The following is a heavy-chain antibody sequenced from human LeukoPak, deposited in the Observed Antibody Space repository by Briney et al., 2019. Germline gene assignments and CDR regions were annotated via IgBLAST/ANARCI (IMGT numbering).Heavy chain of an antibody. CDR1: GFTFRTYA. CDR2: ISGSGVST. D-gene: IGHD2-21*02. V-gene: IGHV3-23*01. CDR3: AKGVVTAPWSCGMDV. J-gene: IGHJ6*02. Sequence: PGGSLRLSCAASGFTFRTYAMIWVRQAPGKGLQWVSGISGSGVSTYYADSVKGRFTISRDNSKNTLYLQMNSLRGEDTAVYYCAKGVVTAPWSCGMDVWGQGTTVTVS.